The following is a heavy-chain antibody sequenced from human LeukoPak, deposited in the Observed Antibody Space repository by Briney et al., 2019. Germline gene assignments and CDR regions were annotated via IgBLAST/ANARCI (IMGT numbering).Heavy chain of an antibody. D-gene: IGHD6-19*01. CDR2: IGSGSSTI. V-gene: IGHV3-48*01. CDR1: GFTFSTYS. Sequence: GGSLRLSCAASGFTFSTYSMNWVRQAPGKGLEWVSYIGSGSSTIYYADSVKGRFTISRDNAKNSLYLQMNSLRAEDTAVYYCARGSGYNSGWNIDYWGQGTLVTVSS. J-gene: IGHJ4*02. CDR3: ARGSGYNSGWNIDY.